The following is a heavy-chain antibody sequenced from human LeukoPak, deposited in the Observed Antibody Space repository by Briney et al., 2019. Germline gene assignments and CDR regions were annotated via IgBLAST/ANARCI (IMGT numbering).Heavy chain of an antibody. D-gene: IGHD3-10*01. V-gene: IGHV4-59*13. CDR2: VYYSGST. CDR3: AMGPNTSYGSGSYLWSY. CDR1: GGSISSYY. Sequence: PSETLSLTCTVSGGSISSYYWCWVRQPPGPGLERIGYVYYSGSTNYSPSLKSRVTISVDTAKNQFYLKLSSVTAADTAVYYCAMGPNTSYGSGSYLWSYWGQGTLVTVSS. J-gene: IGHJ4*02.